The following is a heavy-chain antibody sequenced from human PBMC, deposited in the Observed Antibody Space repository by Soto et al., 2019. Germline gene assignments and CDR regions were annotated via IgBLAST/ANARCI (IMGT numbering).Heavy chain of an antibody. Sequence: ESGGGVVKPGRSLRLPCPASVFTSSGYAMHWARKAPGRGPGWVLVISYDGSSKTYADSVKGQFTISRDNSKNSLFLQMNNLRPEDTAVYYCARRNSDYSSVWSDAFDIWGQGTMVTVSS. V-gene: IGHV3-30-3*01. CDR1: VFTSSGYA. CDR2: ISYDGSSK. J-gene: IGHJ3*02. D-gene: IGHD6-19*01. CDR3: ARRNSDYSSVWSDAFDI.